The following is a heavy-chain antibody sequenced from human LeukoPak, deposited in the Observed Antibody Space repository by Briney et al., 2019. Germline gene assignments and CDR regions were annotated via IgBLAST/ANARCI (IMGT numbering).Heavy chain of an antibody. V-gene: IGHV4-34*01. J-gene: IGHJ4*02. CDR3: AAYYYDSSGYYSSFDY. CDR1: GGSLSGYY. CDR2: INHSGST. D-gene: IGHD3-22*01. Sequence: SETLSLTCAVYGGSLSGYYWSWIRQPPGKGLEWIGEINHSGSTNYNPSLKSRVTISVDTSKNQFSLKLSSVTAADTAVYYCAAYYYDSSGYYSSFDYWGQGTLVTVSS.